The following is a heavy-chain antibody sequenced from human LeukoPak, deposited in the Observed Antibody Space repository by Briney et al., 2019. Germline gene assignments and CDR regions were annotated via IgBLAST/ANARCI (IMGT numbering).Heavy chain of an antibody. Sequence: PSETLSLTCAVSGYSISSSNWWGWIRQPPGKGLEWIGYIYYSGSTNYNPSLKSRVTMSVDTSKNQFSLKLSSVTALDTAVYYCARTIADFWSGYVVGYFDYWGQGTLVTVSS. CDR3: ARTIADFWSGYVVGYFDY. J-gene: IGHJ4*02. CDR2: IYYSGST. CDR1: GYSISSSNW. D-gene: IGHD3-3*01. V-gene: IGHV4-28*06.